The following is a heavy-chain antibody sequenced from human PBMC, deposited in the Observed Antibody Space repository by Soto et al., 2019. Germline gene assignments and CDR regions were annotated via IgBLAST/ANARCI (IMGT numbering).Heavy chain of an antibody. J-gene: IGHJ4*02. CDR1: GFTFHSHA. CDR2: ITGNGLNS. CDR3: TKAFIAVAVPDY. V-gene: IGHV3-23*01. D-gene: IGHD6-19*01. Sequence: PVGSLRLSCAASGFTFHSHAMSWVRLAPGKGLEWISSITGNGLNSYYANSVKGRFTISRDNSKNTVYLQMNGLGAEDTAVYYCTKAFIAVAVPDYWGQGTLVTVSS.